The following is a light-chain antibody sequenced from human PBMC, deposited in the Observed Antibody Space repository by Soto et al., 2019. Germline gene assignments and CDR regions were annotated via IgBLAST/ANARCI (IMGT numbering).Light chain of an antibody. J-gene: IGKJ4*01. CDR3: QQYNKWPLT. CDR1: QSVNTN. CDR2: AAS. Sequence: EIVMTQSPATLSVSPGEKATLSCRASQSVNTNFAWSQQKPGQAPRVVIYAASTRAAAFPARFSGSGSGTDFTLTISSLQSEDFAVYYCQQYNKWPLTFGGGTKVEMK. V-gene: IGKV3-15*01.